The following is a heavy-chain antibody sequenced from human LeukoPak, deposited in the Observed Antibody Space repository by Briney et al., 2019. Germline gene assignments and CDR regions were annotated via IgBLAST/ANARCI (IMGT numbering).Heavy chain of an antibody. J-gene: IGHJ3*02. Sequence: SQTLSLTCTVSGGSISSGSYYWSWIRQPAGEGLEWIGRIYTSGSTNYNPSLKSRVTMSVDTSKNQFSLKLSSVTAADTAVYYCATGASYSSSWYGRAFDIWGQGTMVTVSS. D-gene: IGHD6-13*01. CDR1: GGSISSGSYY. CDR2: IYTSGST. V-gene: IGHV4-61*02. CDR3: ATGASYSSSWYGRAFDI.